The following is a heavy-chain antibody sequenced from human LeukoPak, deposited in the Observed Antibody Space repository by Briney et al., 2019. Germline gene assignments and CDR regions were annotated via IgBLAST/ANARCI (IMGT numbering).Heavy chain of an antibody. CDR3: ARDRKSTVTYP. V-gene: IGHV3-33*08. Sequence: GGSLRLSCAASEFTFSSYGMHWVRQAPGKGLEWVAVIWYDGSNKYYADSVKGRFTISRDNSKNTLYLQMNSLRAEDTAVYYCARDRKSTVTYPWGQGTLVTVSS. CDR2: IWYDGSNK. D-gene: IGHD4-17*01. J-gene: IGHJ5*02. CDR1: EFTFSSYG.